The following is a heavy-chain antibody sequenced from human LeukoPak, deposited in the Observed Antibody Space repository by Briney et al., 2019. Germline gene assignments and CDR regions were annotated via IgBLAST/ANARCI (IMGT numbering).Heavy chain of an antibody. V-gene: IGHV4-39*01. D-gene: IGHD6-13*01. CDR3: ARRSDSSSWSYFDY. Sequence: PSETLSLTCTVSGGSISRTNYYWGWIRQPPGKALEWIGSIYYTGSTYYNPSLKSRLTISVDTSRNQFSLKLSSVTAADTAVYYCARRSDSSSWSYFDYWGQGTLVTVSS. J-gene: IGHJ4*02. CDR2: IYYTGST. CDR1: GGSISRTNYY.